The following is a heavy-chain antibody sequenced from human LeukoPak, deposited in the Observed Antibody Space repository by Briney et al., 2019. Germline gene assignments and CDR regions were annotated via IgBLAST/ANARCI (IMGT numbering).Heavy chain of an antibody. CDR2: IYSGGST. V-gene: IGHV3-53*01. CDR3: ASSIAVAGTPHNWFDP. D-gene: IGHD6-19*01. CDR1: GFTVSSNY. Sequence: GGSLRLSCAASGFTVSSNYMSWVRQAPGKGLEWVSVIYSGGSTYYADSVKGRFTISRDNSKNTLYLQMNSLRAEDTAVYYCASSIAVAGTPHNWFDPWGQGTLVTVSS. J-gene: IGHJ5*02.